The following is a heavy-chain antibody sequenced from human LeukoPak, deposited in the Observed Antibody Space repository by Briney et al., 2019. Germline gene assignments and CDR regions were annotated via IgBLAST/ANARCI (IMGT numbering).Heavy chain of an antibody. CDR1: GYTFTGYY. CDR3: VRRGARGGYVGYDY. V-gene: IGHV1-2*02. CDR2: INPNSGGT. Sequence: GASVKVSCKASGYTFTGYYMHWVRQAPGQGLEWMGWINPNSGGTNYAQKFQGRVTMTRDTSISTAYMELSRLRSDDTAVYYCVRRGARGGYVGYDYWGQGTLVTVSS. J-gene: IGHJ4*02. D-gene: IGHD5-18*01.